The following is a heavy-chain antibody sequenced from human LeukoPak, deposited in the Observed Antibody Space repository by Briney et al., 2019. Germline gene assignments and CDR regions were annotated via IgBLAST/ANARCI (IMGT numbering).Heavy chain of an antibody. J-gene: IGHJ4*02. D-gene: IGHD4-17*01. CDR1: GYTFTSYG. CDR3: ARDRSTVPPGPADY. CDR2: ISADNGNT. Sequence: GALVKVSCNASGYTFTSYGISWVRQAPGQGLEWMGWISADNGNTNYAQKLQGRVTMTTDTFTSTAYMELRSLRSDDTAVYYCARDRSTVPPGPADYWGQGTLVTVSS. V-gene: IGHV1-18*01.